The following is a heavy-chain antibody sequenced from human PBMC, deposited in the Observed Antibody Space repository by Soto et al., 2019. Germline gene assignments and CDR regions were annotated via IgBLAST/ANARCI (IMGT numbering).Heavy chain of an antibody. CDR1: GFTFTTAW. V-gene: IGHV3-15*07. D-gene: IGHD2-2*01. CDR3: ASGRGTSRHVQYYYYGMDV. CDR2: IKSKTDGGTA. J-gene: IGHJ6*02. Sequence: GGSLRLSCAASGFTFTTAWINWVRQAPGKGLEWVGRIKSKTDGGTADFAAPVRGRFAISRDDSKSMVYLQMNSLKTEDTAVYYCASGRGTSRHVQYYYYGMDVWGQGTTVTVSS.